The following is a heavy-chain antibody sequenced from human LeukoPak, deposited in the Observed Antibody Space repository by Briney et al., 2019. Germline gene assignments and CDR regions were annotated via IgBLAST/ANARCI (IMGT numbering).Heavy chain of an antibody. CDR3: ATYDFWSGYHSHGNDY. J-gene: IGHJ4*02. Sequence: ASVKVSCKVSGYTLTELSMHWVRQAPGKGLEWMGGFYPEDGETIYAQKLQGRVTMTEATSTDTAYMELSSLRSEDTAVYYCATYDFWSGYHSHGNDYWGQGTLVTVSS. CDR2: FYPEDGET. D-gene: IGHD3-3*01. CDR1: GYTLTELS. V-gene: IGHV1-24*01.